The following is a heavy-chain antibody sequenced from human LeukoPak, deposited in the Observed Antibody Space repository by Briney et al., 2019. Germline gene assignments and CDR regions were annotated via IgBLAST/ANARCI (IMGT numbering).Heavy chain of an antibody. Sequence: GESLKISCKGSGDSFSKYWIGWVRQMPGKGLEWMGIIYPGDSDARYSQSFQGQVTISADKSISTTYLQWGSLKASDTAMYYCARRGREAYSTNNFDIWGQGTMVTVSS. CDR1: GDSFSKYW. CDR3: ARRGREAYSTNNFDI. J-gene: IGHJ3*02. V-gene: IGHV5-51*01. D-gene: IGHD6-13*01. CDR2: IYPGDSDA.